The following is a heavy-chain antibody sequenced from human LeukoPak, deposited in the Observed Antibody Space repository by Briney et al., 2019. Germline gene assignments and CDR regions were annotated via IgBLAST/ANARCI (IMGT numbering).Heavy chain of an antibody. Sequence: GAAVKVSCQACGYTFTGYYRHSVRQAGGQGLEWMGWINPNSGGTNYAQKFQGRVTMTRATSISTAYMDLSRLRSDDTAVYSCARRARPTSPPGGMDVWGQGTTVTVSS. V-gene: IGHV1-2*02. CDR3: ARRARPTSPPGGMDV. CDR1: GYTFTGYY. CDR2: INPNSGGT. D-gene: IGHD1-1*01. J-gene: IGHJ6*02.